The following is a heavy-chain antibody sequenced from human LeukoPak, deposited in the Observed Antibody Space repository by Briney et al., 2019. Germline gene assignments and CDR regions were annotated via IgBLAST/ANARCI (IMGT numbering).Heavy chain of an antibody. CDR1: GGSFSGYY. D-gene: IGHD2-2*01. CDR2: INHSGST. V-gene: IGHV4-34*01. Sequence: PSETLSLTCAVYGGSFSGYYWSWIRQPPGKGLEWIGEINHSGSTNYNPSLKSRVTISVDTSKNQFSLKLSSVTAADTAVYYCARGPFVVPAATYYYYYGMDVWGQGTTVTVSS. CDR3: ARGPFVVPAATYYYYYGMDV. J-gene: IGHJ6*02.